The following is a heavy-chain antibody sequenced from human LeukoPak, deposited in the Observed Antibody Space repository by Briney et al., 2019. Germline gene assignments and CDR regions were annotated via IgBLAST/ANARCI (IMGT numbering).Heavy chain of an antibody. V-gene: IGHV3-7*01. J-gene: IGHJ3*02. CDR1: GFTFSSYA. D-gene: IGHD2-2*01. CDR2: IYVDGIEK. CDR3: ARTVVEVRGASDVFDI. Sequence: GGSLRLSCAASGFTFSSYAMSWVRQAPGKGLEWLTNIYVDGIEKYYVGSMKGRFTISRDNAKNSLYLQMDSLRVEDTAVYYCARTVVEVRGASDVFDIWGQGTMVTVSS.